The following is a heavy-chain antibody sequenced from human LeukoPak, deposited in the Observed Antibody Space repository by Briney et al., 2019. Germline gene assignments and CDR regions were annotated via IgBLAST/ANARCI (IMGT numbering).Heavy chain of an antibody. Sequence: GGSLRLSCAASGFTFSDYVMEWVRQAPGKGLEWVASISSRSNYIYYTDSVKGRFTVSRDNAKNSVYLQLNSLRVGDTAVYYCTRGGSSYYAGWSDPWGQGSLVTVSS. D-gene: IGHD3-10*01. J-gene: IGHJ5*02. CDR3: TRGGSSYYAGWSDP. V-gene: IGHV3-21*01. CDR2: ISSRSNYI. CDR1: GFTFSDYV.